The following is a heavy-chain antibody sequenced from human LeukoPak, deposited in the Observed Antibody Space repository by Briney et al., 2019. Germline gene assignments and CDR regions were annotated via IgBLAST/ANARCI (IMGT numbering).Heavy chain of an antibody. V-gene: IGHV3-7*01. Sequence: GGSLRLSCAASGFTFSNYWMTWVRQAPGKGLEWVAHINQDGSKEYYMDSVKARFTISRDNAKNSLSLQMNSLRAEDTAVYYCVRDGGVSGYDLLDYRGQGTLVTVSS. CDR1: GFTFSNYW. CDR2: INQDGSKE. J-gene: IGHJ4*02. D-gene: IGHD5-12*01. CDR3: VRDGGVSGYDLLDY.